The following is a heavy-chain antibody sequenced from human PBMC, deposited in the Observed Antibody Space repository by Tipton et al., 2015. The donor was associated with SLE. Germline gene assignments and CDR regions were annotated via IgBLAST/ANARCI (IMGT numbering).Heavy chain of an antibody. CDR3: ARGYRYFDWLSSYYLDY. J-gene: IGHJ4*02. CDR2: IYYSGST. D-gene: IGHD3-9*01. CDR1: GGSISSYY. V-gene: IGHV4-59*01. Sequence: LRLSCTVSGGSISSYYWSWIRQPPGKGLEWIGYIYYSGSTNYNPSLKSRVTISVDTSKNQFSLKLSSVTAADTAVYYCARGYRYFDWLSSYYLDYWGQGTLVTVSS.